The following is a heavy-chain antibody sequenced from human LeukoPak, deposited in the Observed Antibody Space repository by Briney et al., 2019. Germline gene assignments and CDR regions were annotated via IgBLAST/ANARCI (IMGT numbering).Heavy chain of an antibody. J-gene: IGHJ4*02. CDR3: AKEEVISGNHGVYFDY. CDR1: GFTFRSYG. V-gene: IGHV3-30*02. CDR2: IRYDGNSN. D-gene: IGHD3-22*01. Sequence: GGSLRLSCAASGFTFRSYGMHWVRQAPGKGLEWVAFIRYDGNSNYYADSVKGRFTISRDNSRSTLYLQMSSLRAEDTAVYYCAKEEVISGNHGVYFDYWGQGTLVTVSS.